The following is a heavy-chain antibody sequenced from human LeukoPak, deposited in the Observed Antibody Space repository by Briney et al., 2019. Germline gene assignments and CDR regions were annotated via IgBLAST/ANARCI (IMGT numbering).Heavy chain of an antibody. V-gene: IGHV1-18*01. CDR1: TSY. D-gene: IGHD3-22*01. CDR2: IGSYAGDT. J-gene: IGHJ5*01. Sequence: GASVKVSCKATSYISWVRQAPGQGLEWMGWIGSYAGDTYYAQKFQGRVTVTTDISSSTAYMELRSLRSDDTAVYYCARDFWNFDDSRGYYRDFDSWGQGTLVTVSS. CDR3: ARDFWNFDDSRGYYRDFDS.